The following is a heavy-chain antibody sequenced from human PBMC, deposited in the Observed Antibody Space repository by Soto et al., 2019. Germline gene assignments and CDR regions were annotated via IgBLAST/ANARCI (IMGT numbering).Heavy chain of an antibody. CDR3: ARDPPPHSGSYGAFDI. CDR1: GGSISSSNW. D-gene: IGHD1-26*01. V-gene: IGHV4-4*02. CDR2: IYHSGST. J-gene: IGHJ3*02. Sequence: PSETLSLTCAVSGGSISSSNWWSWVRQPPGKGLEWIGEIYHSGSTNYNPSLKSRVTISVDKSKNQFSLKLSSVTAADTAVYYCARDPPPHSGSYGAFDIWGQGTMVTVSS.